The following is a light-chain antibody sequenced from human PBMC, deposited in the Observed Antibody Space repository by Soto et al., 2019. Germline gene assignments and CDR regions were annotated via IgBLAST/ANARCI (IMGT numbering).Light chain of an antibody. V-gene: IGKV1-39*01. CDR2: GTS. CDR3: QQTYSTPWT. Sequence: DVQMTKYTSTLSASVGDRVTIACRASQIISSYFNWYQQKPGKAPELLIYGTSSLQSGVPSRFSGSGSGTDFTLTISSLQPEDFATYYCQQTYSTPWTFGQVTIV. CDR1: QIISSY. J-gene: IGKJ1*01.